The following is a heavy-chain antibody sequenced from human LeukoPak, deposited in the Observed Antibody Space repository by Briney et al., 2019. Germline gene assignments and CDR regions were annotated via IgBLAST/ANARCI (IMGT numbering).Heavy chain of an antibody. CDR3: ARGYCSSTSCLMSRDYFDY. V-gene: IGHV3-7*01. D-gene: IGHD2-2*01. J-gene: IGHJ4*02. Sequence: GGSLRLSCAASGFDFSSQWMSWVRQAPGKGLEWVAIVNQGATQKYYVDSVKGRFTISRDNSKNTLYVQMNSLRAEDTAVYYCARGYCSSTSCLMSRDYFDYWGQGTLVTVSS. CDR2: VNQGATQK. CDR1: GFDFSSQW.